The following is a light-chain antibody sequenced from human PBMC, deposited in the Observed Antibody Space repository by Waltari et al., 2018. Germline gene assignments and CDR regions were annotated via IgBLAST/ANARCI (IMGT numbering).Light chain of an antibody. CDR2: WAS. CDR3: QQYYSSLPYT. Sequence: DLVMTQSPDSLAVSLGERATINCKSSQNVLYSSNNKNYLAWYQQKPGQPPKLLIYWASTRESGVPDRFSGSGSETDFTLTISSLQAEDVAVYYCQQYYSSLPYTFGQGTKLEIK. CDR1: QNVLYSSNNKNY. V-gene: IGKV4-1*01. J-gene: IGKJ2*01.